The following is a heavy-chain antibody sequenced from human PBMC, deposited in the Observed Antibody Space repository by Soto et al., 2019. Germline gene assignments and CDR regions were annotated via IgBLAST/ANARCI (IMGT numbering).Heavy chain of an antibody. V-gene: IGHV2-5*02. CDR1: GFSLSTSGVG. CDR3: AHRRGISSWDNWFDP. Sequence: QITLKESGPTLVKPTQTLTLTCTFSGFSLSTSGVGVGWIRQSPGKALECLALIYWDDDKRYSPSLKSRLTITKDTSRNQVVLIMTNMDPVDTATYYCAHRRGISSWDNWFDPWGQGTLVTVSS. D-gene: IGHD6-13*01. J-gene: IGHJ5*02. CDR2: IYWDDDK.